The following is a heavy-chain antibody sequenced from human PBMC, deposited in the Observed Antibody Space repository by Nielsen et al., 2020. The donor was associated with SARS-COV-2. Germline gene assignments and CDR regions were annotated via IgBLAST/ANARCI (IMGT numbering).Heavy chain of an antibody. Sequence: WIRQSPGKGLEWIGYIYYSGSTNYNPSLKSRVTISVDTSKNHVSLKLSSVTAADTAVYYCARDGYYDSSGYYYREAFDIWGPGTMVPSPQ. D-gene: IGHD3-22*01. J-gene: IGHJ3*02. CDR3: ARDGYYDSSGYYYREAFDI. V-gene: IGHV4-59*01. CDR2: IYYSGST.